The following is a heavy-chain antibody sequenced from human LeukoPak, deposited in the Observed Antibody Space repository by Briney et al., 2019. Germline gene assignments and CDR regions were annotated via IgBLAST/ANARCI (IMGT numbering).Heavy chain of an antibody. CDR2: ITTNGRST. CDR1: GFIFSTSA. J-gene: IGHJ4*02. CDR3: VRDLT. V-gene: IGHV3-64D*06. D-gene: IGHD4/OR15-4a*01. Sequence: PGGSLRLSCSASGFIFSTSAMHWVRQATGKGPQFVSAITTNGRSTYYADSVKGRFTISRDNSKSTLDLQMSSLRAEDTAVYYCVRDLTWGQGTLVTVSS.